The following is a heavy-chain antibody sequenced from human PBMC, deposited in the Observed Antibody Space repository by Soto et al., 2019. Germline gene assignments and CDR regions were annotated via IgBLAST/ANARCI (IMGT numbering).Heavy chain of an antibody. CDR3: ARDRAYYDSNGFYFDY. J-gene: IGHJ4*02. Sequence: SETLSLTCTISGDFIRNYYWSWIRQPPGKGLEWIGYIYDSGFTNYNPSLKSRVTISADTSKNQFSLKLTSVTAADTAVYYCARDRAYYDSNGFYFDYWGQGTLVTVSS. CDR1: GDFIRNYY. V-gene: IGHV4-59*01. CDR2: IYDSGFT. D-gene: IGHD3-22*01.